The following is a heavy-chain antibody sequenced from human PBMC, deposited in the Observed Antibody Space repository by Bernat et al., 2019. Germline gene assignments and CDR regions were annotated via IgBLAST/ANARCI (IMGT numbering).Heavy chain of an antibody. Sequence: EVQLVESGGGLVKPGGSLRLSCAASGFTFSSYSMNWVRQAPGKGLEWVPSITSTSSYIYYADSVKGRFTITRDNAKNSLYLQMNSLSAEDTAVYYCARERSSSSHSDYWGQGTLVTVSS. V-gene: IGHV3-21*01. D-gene: IGHD6-6*01. J-gene: IGHJ4*02. CDR3: ARERSSSSHSDY. CDR2: ITSTSSYI. CDR1: GFTFSSYS.